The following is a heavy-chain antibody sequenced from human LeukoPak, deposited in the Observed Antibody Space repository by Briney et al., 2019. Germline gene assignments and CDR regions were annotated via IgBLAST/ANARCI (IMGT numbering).Heavy chain of an antibody. CDR1: GFTFSSKW. CDR2: IQPDGSEG. CDR3: ANVAPFDY. V-gene: IGHV3-7*03. J-gene: IGHJ4*02. Sequence: GGSLRLSCAASGFTFSSKWMSWVRQAPGKGLEWVGNIQPDGSEGYPVDSVKGRFTISRDNARNSLFLQMNSLRTEDTAMYYCANVAPFDYWGQGTLVTVSS.